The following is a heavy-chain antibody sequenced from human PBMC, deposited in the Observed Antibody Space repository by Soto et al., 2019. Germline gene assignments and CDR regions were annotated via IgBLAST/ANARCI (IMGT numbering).Heavy chain of an antibody. D-gene: IGHD5-18*01. Sequence: QVQLVESGGGVVQPGRSLRLSCAAPGFSFESYGMHWVRQAPGKGLEWVAAIWFDGSDRKYVDYVKGRFTISRDNSKNTVFLQMTSLSAEDTAVYYCVRGNGYTYGPFDNWGQGTLVTVSS. CDR3: VRGNGYTYGPFDN. CDR1: GFSFESYG. V-gene: IGHV3-33*01. J-gene: IGHJ4*02. CDR2: IWFDGSDR.